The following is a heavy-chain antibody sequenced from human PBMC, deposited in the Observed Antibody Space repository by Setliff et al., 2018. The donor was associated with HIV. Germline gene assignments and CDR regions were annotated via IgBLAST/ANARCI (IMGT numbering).Heavy chain of an antibody. D-gene: IGHD3-22*01. Sequence: LRLSCVASGFTFSNYAMSWVRQPPGKGLEWVGFIYHSGTTYYNPSLQDRVTMSVDTFANQFSLKLTSVTAADTAVYFCTREGSYYDRTGHWPVFDDWGQGTLVTVSS. CDR3: TREGSYYDRTGHWPVFDD. V-gene: IGHV4-30-4*08. CDR1: GFTFSNYA. CDR2: IYHSGTT. J-gene: IGHJ4*02.